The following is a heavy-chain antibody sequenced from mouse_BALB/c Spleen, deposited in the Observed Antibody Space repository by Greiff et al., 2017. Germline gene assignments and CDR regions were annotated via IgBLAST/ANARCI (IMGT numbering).Heavy chain of an antibody. CDR3: ARGGYGSVYYYAMDY. CDR1: GYTFTSYW. D-gene: IGHD1-1*01. V-gene: IGHV1-69*02. CDR2: IDPSDSET. Sequence: VKLQQPGAELVKPGAPVKLSCKASGYTFTSYWMNWVKQRPGRGLEWIGRIDPSDSETHYNQKFKDKATLTVDKSSSTAYIQLSSLTSEDSAVYYCARGGYGSVYYYAMDYWGQGTSVTVSS. J-gene: IGHJ4*01.